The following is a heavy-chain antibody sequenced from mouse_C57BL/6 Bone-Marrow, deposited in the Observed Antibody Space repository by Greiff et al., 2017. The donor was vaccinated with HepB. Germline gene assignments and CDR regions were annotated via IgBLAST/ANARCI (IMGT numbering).Heavy chain of an antibody. CDR1: GFNVGDWG. J-gene: IGHJ1*03. CDR3: TTRAVVAAGYFDV. V-gene: IGHV14-4*01. Sequence: GQRRGAGAGRGRAGAGGGGGGAGSGFNVGDWGGGGVGERPEQGLEWIGWIDPENGDTDPASTIPGQATITADTSANTDYLQLSSLTSEDTAVYCGTTRAVVAAGYFDVWGTGTTVTVAS. D-gene: IGHD1-1*01. CDR2: IDPENGDT.